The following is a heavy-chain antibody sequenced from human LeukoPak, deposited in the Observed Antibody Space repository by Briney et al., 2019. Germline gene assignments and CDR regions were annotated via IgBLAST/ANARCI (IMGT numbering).Heavy chain of an antibody. CDR3: ARSRGGQPYYYYYMDV. Sequence: GASVKVSCKASGGTFSSYAISWVRQAPGQGLEWMGGIIPIFGTANYAQKFQGRVTITTDESTSTAYMELSSLRSEDTAVYYCARSRGGQPYYYYYMDVWGKGTTVTVSS. V-gene: IGHV1-69*05. D-gene: IGHD3-16*01. CDR2: IIPIFGTA. CDR1: GGTFSSYA. J-gene: IGHJ6*03.